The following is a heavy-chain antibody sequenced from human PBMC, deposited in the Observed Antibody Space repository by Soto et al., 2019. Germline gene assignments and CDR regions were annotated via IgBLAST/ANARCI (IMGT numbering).Heavy chain of an antibody. V-gene: IGHV3-23*01. J-gene: IGHJ4*02. D-gene: IGHD3-16*02. CDR3: LGESSPPPGY. CDR1: GVTFINYA. CDR2: ISGSADST. Sequence: HPGGSLRLSCAASGVTFINYAMSWVRQAPGKGLEWVSAISGSADSTYYADSVKGRFTISRDNSKNTVYLQMNSLRAEDTAVYYCLGESSPPPGYWGQGTLVTVSS.